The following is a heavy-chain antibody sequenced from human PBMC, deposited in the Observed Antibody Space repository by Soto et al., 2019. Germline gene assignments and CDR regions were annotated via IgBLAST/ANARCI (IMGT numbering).Heavy chain of an antibody. J-gene: IGHJ4*02. V-gene: IGHV1-8*01. CDR2: MNPNSGNT. D-gene: IGHD6-13*01. CDR1: GYTFTSYD. Sequence: QVQLVQSGAEVKKPGASVKVSCKASGYTFTSYDINWVRQATGQGLEWMGWMNPNSGNTGYAQKFQGRVTMTTNTSISTVYMDLSILRSEDSDVYYCARCIAAAGTGIDYWGQGTLVTVSS. CDR3: ARCIAAAGTGIDY.